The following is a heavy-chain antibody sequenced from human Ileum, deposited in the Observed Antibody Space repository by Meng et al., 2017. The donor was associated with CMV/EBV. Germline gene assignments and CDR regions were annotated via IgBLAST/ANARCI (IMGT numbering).Heavy chain of an antibody. CDR3: AFCVNTRCYGNFDP. Sequence: SVKVSCKASGVTFSRSAVQWVRQSRGQWPEWIGWVVVSSGSTNYAQKFQGRVAITRDVSTSTAYMELSNLRSDDTAVYYCAFCVNTRCYGNFDPWGQGTLVTVSS. D-gene: IGHD2-2*01. V-gene: IGHV1-58*01. J-gene: IGHJ5*02. CDR2: VVVSSGST. CDR1: GVTFSRSA.